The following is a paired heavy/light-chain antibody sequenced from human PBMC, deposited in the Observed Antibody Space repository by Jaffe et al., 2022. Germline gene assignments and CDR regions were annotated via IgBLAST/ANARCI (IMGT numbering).Light chain of an antibody. V-gene: IGKV1-39*01. CDR2: AAS. CDR1: QSISSY. Sequence: DIQMTQSPSSLSASVGDRVTITCRASQSISSYLNWYQQKPGKAPKLLIYAASSLQSGVPSRFSGSGSGTDFTLTISSLQPEDFATYYCQQSYSIPWTFGQGTKVEIK. J-gene: IGKJ1*01. CDR3: QQSYSIPWT.
Heavy chain of an antibody. CDR1: GGSINSNNYY. CDR3: ARRQVAAATFDY. D-gene: IGHD6-13*01. V-gene: IGHV4-39*01. CDR2: IYYSGST. Sequence: QLQLQESGPGLVKPSETLSLTCTVSGGSINSNNYYWGWIRQPPGKGLEWIGSIYYSGSTYYNPSLKSRVTISVDTSKNQFSLKLTSVTAADTAVYYCARRQVAAATFDYWGQGTLVTVSS. J-gene: IGHJ4*02.